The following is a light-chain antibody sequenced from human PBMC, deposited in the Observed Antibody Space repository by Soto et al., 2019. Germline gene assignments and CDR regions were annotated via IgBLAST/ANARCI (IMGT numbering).Light chain of an antibody. Sequence: QSVLTQPPSVSAAPGQKVTISCSGSSSNIENNYVSWYQQLPGTAPKLLIYASDRRPSEIPDRFSGSKSGTSATLGITGLQTGDEADYYCGAWYSSLNVVLFGGGTKLTVL. V-gene: IGLV1-51*01. CDR3: GAWYSSLNVVL. CDR1: SSNIENNY. CDR2: ASD. J-gene: IGLJ2*01.